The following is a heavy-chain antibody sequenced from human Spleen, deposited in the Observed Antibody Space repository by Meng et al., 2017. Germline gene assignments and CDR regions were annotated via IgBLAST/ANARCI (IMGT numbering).Heavy chain of an antibody. D-gene: IGHD6-13*01. CDR1: GFTFTNAW. J-gene: IGHJ4*02. CDR3: ATGAAAADH. V-gene: IGHV3-15*01. Sequence: GESLKISCAASGFTFTNAWMIWVRQAPGKGLEWVGRINSNSDGGTTDYAAPVKGRFTISRDDSKNTLYLQMDSLITEDTALYFCATGAAAADHWGQGTLVTVSS. CDR2: INSNSDGGTT.